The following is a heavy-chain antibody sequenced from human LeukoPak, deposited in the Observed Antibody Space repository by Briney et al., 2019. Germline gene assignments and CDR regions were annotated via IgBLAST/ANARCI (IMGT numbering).Heavy chain of an antibody. CDR3: ARGGIVVVPAAREPMDV. J-gene: IGHJ6*03. Sequence: ASVKVSCKASGGTFSSYAISWVRQAPGQGLEWMGRIIPILGIANYAQKFQGRVTITADKSTSTAYMELSSLRSEDTAVYYCARGGIVVVPAAREPMDVWGKGTTVTVSS. V-gene: IGHV1-69*04. D-gene: IGHD2-2*01. CDR2: IIPILGIA. CDR1: GGTFSSYA.